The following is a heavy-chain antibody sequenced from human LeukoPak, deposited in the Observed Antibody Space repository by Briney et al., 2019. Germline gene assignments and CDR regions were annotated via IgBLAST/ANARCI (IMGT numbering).Heavy chain of an antibody. CDR3: ARGNYYYFLDY. Sequence: PGGSLRLSCTASGFTLSSYSMNWVRQAPGKGLEWVSYISSSSDSTNYADSVKGRFTISRDNAKNSLYLQINSLRADDTAVYYCARGNYYYFLDYWGQGTLVTVSS. V-gene: IGHV3-48*04. J-gene: IGHJ4*02. CDR2: ISSSSDST. CDR1: GFTLSSYS. D-gene: IGHD3-22*01.